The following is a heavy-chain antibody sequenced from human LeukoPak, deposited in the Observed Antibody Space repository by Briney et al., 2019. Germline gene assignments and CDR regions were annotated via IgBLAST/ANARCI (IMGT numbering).Heavy chain of an antibody. Sequence: PSETLSLTCAVSGYSISSGHYWGWIRQPPGKGLEWIGSFYHSGTTYYNPSLKSRVTISVDTSKNQFSLRLSSVTAADTAVYYCARHNDYYYYMDVWGKGTTVTVSS. CDR1: GYSISSGHY. CDR2: FYHSGTT. CDR3: ARHNDYYYYMDV. D-gene: IGHD1-14*01. V-gene: IGHV4-38-2*01. J-gene: IGHJ6*03.